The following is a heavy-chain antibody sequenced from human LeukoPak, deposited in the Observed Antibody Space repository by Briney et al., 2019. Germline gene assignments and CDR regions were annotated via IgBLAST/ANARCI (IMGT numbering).Heavy chain of an antibody. V-gene: IGHV1-46*01. CDR2: INPSGGST. J-gene: IGHJ5*02. D-gene: IGHD3-22*01. CDR3: ARDLFSSVDYYGSSGRRAGWFDP. CDR1: GYTFTSYY. Sequence: ASVKVSCKASGYTFTSYYMHWVRQAPGQGLEWMGIINPSGGSTSYARKFQGRVTMTRDTSTSTVYMELSSLRSEDTAVYYCARDLFSSVDYYGSSGRRAGWFDPWGQGTLVTVSS.